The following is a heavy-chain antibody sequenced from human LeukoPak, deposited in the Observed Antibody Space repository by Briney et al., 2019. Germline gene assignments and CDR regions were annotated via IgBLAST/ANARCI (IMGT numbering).Heavy chain of an antibody. CDR3: ALPRRVAVAGTRGYFDY. D-gene: IGHD6-19*01. CDR2: ISGSGGST. J-gene: IGHJ4*02. CDR1: GFTFGSYA. Sequence: GVSLRLSCAASGFTFGSYAMSWVRQAPGKGLEWVSAISGSGGSTYYADSVKGRFTISRDNSKNTLYLQMNSLRAEDTAVYYCALPRRVAVAGTRGYFDYWGQGTLVTVSS. V-gene: IGHV3-23*01.